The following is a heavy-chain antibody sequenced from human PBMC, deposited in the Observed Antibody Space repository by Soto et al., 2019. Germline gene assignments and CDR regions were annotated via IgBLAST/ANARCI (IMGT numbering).Heavy chain of an antibody. CDR1: GGTFSSYA. CDR3: ARLPVADLYRDY. V-gene: IGHV1-69*12. J-gene: IGHJ4*02. CDR2: IIPIFGTA. Sequence: QVQLVQSGAEVKKPGSSVKVSCKASGGTFSSYAISWVRQAPGQGLEWMGWIIPIFGTANYAQKFQGRVTITADESTSAAYMELSRLRSEDTAVYYCARLPVADLYRDYWGQGTLVTVSS. D-gene: IGHD6-19*01.